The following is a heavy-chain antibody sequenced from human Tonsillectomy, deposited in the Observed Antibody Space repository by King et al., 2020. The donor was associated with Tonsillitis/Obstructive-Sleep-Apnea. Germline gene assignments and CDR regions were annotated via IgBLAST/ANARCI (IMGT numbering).Heavy chain of an antibody. CDR1: GYSFTSYW. CDR3: AGREDWYFDL. Sequence: VQLVESGAEVKKPGESLKISCKGSGYSFTSYWISWVRQMPGKGLEWIGRIDPSDSYTNYSPSFQGHVTISVDKSISTAYLQWSSLKASDTAVYYCAGREDWYFDLWGRGTLVTVSS. CDR2: IDPSDSYT. J-gene: IGHJ2*01. D-gene: IGHD5-24*01. V-gene: IGHV5-10-1*03.